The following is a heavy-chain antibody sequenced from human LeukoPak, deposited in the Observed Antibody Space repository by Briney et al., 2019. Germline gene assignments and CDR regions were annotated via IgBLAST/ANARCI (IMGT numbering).Heavy chain of an antibody. V-gene: IGHV3-30*03. D-gene: IGHD1-1*01. J-gene: IGHJ4*02. CDR3: ASHRGDYATGYFDY. CDR1: GLTFRSYG. CDR2: ISYDGSNK. Sequence: GGSLRLSCAVSGLTFRSYGMHWVRQAPGKGLEWVAIISYDGSNKYYADSVKGRFTITKDNSHNTLYLQMNSLRAEDTAVYFCASHRGDYATGYFDYWGQGTLVTVSS.